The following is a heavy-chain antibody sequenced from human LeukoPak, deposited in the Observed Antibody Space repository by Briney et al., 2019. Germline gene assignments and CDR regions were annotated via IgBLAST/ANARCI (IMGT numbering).Heavy chain of an antibody. CDR1: GGTFSSYA. Sequence: GASVKVSCKXSGGTFSSYAISWVRQAPGQGLEWMGRIIPIFGTANYAQKFQGRVTITTDESTSTAYMELRSLRSEDTAVYYCALTGYYDSSGYYYYPPFDYWGQGTLVTVSS. CDR2: IIPIFGTA. J-gene: IGHJ4*02. V-gene: IGHV1-69*05. D-gene: IGHD3-22*01. CDR3: ALTGYYDSSGYYYYPPFDY.